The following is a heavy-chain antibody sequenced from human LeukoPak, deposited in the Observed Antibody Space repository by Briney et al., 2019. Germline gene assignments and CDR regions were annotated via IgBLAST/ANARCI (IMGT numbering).Heavy chain of an antibody. CDR1: GYTFTSYW. V-gene: IGHV5-10-1*01. CDR2: IDPSDSYT. CDR3: AISAGDY. J-gene: IGHJ4*02. Sequence: GASVKVSFKASGYTFTSYWISWVRQMPGKGLEWMGRIDPSDSYTNYSPSFQGHVTISADKSISTAYLQWSSLKASDTAMYYCAISAGDYWGQGTLLTVSS. D-gene: IGHD2-15*01.